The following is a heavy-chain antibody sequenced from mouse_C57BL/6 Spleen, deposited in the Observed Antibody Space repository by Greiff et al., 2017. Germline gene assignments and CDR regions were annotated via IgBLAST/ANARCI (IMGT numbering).Heavy chain of an antibody. V-gene: IGHV1-22*01. CDR2: INPNTGGT. D-gene: IGHD2-5*01. CDR3: VPAYYSNYDYLDY. Sequence: VQLLQSGPELVKPGASVKMSCKASGYTFTDYNMHWVKQSHGKSLEWIGYINPNTGGTSYNQKFKGKATLTVTKSSSTAYMELSSLTSEDSAVYYCVPAYYSNYDYLDYWGQGTTLTVSS. J-gene: IGHJ2*01. CDR1: GYTFTDYN.